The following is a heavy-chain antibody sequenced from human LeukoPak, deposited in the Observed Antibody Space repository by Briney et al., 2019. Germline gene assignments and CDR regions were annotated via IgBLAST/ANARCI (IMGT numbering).Heavy chain of an antibody. V-gene: IGHV1-2*02. Sequence: GASVKVSCKASGFTFTTYYMYWVRQAPGQGLEWMGWIKPDSGATRYAQKFQGRVTMTRDTSISTLYMELTRLKSDDTAVYYCARDGDSQMVEFDYGGQGTLVTVSS. CDR2: IKPDSGAT. J-gene: IGHJ4*02. CDR1: GFTFTTYY. D-gene: IGHD2-8*01. CDR3: ARDGDSQMVEFDY.